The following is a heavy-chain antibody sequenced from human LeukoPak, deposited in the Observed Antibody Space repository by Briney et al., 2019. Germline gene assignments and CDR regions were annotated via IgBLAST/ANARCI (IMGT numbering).Heavy chain of an antibody. CDR1: GYTSTSYD. V-gene: IGHV1-24*01. D-gene: IGHD3-10*01. Sequence: ASVKVSCKASGYTSTSYDINWVRPAPGKGLAWMGGFDPEDGETIYAQKFQGRVTMTEDTSTDTAYMELSSLRSEDTAVYYCATVDYGSGSYLQFDYWGQGTLVTVSS. CDR3: ATVDYGSGSYLQFDY. CDR2: FDPEDGET. J-gene: IGHJ4*02.